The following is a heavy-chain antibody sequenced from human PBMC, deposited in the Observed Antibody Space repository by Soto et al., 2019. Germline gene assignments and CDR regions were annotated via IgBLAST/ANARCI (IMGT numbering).Heavy chain of an antibody. CDR2: INPTGGST. J-gene: IGHJ6*02. V-gene: IGHV1-46*01. D-gene: IGHD3-10*01. CDR1: GYTFTSYY. CDR3: ARALLWFGELLRNYYYYDGMDV. Sequence: QVHLVQSGAEVKKPGASVKVSCKASGYTFTSYYMHWVRQAPGQGLEWMGIINPTGGSTSYAQKFQGRVTMTRDTSTSTVYMELSSLRSEDTAVYYCARALLWFGELLRNYYYYDGMDVWGQGTTVTVSS.